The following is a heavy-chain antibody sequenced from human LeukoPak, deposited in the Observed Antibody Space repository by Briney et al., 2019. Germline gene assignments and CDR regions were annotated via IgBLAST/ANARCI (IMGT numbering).Heavy chain of an antibody. CDR2: NYYSGST. CDR1: GGSISSYY. Sequence: PSETLSLTCTVSGGSISSYYWSWIRQPPGKGLEWIGYNYYSGSTNYNPSLKSRVTISVDTSKNQFSLKLSSVTAADTAVYYCARGGYGDTFDYWGQGTLVTVSS. CDR3: ARGGYGDTFDY. D-gene: IGHD4-17*01. V-gene: IGHV4-59*01. J-gene: IGHJ4*02.